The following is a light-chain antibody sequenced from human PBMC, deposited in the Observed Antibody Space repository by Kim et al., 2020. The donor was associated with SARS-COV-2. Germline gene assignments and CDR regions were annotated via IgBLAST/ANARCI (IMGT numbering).Light chain of an antibody. CDR2: EVS. J-gene: IGLJ2*01. V-gene: IGLV2-8*01. Sequence: GQSVTISCTGTSSDVGGYNYVSWYQQHPGKAPKLMIYEVSKRPSGVHDRFSGSKSGNAASLTVSGLQAEDEADYYCSSYAGSNNVVFGGGTQLTVL. CDR3: SSYAGSNNVV. CDR1: SSDVGGYNY.